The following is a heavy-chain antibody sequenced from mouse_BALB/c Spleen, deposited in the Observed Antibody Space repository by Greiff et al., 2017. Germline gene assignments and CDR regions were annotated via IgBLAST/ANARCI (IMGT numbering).Heavy chain of an antibody. CDR3: ARSGSGWLLSWFAY. CDR2: INPNNGGT. Sequence: EVQLQQSGPELEKPGASVKISCKASGYSFTGYNMNWVKQSHGKSLEWIGGINPNNGGTSYNQKFKGKATLTVDKSSSTAYMELRSLTSEDSAVYYCARSGSGWLLSWFAYWGQGTLVTVSA. V-gene: IGHV1-18*01. CDR1: GYSFTGYN. D-gene: IGHD2-3*01. J-gene: IGHJ3*01.